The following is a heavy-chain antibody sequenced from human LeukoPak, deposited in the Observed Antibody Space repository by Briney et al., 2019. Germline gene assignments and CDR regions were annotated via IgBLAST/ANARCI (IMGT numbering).Heavy chain of an antibody. CDR3: AKDAVSTWGPGYCSGGSCHGVDY. D-gene: IGHD2-15*01. CDR2: ISGSGGST. CDR1: GFTFSSYA. V-gene: IGHV3-23*01. J-gene: IGHJ4*02. Sequence: PGGSLRLSCAASGFTFSSYAMSWVRQAPGKGLEWVSAISGSGGSTYYADSVKGRFTISRDNSKNTLYLQMNSLRAEDTAVYYCAKDAVSTWGPGYCSGGSCHGVDYWGQGTLVTVSS.